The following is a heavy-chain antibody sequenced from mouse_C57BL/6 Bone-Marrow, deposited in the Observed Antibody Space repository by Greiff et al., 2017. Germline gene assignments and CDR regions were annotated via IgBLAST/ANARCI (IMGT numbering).Heavy chain of an antibody. J-gene: IGHJ4*01. D-gene: IGHD2-3*01. CDR2: IDPETGGT. CDR1: GYTFTDYE. CDR3: TRDGGWLRIYYAMDY. Sequence: QVQLQQSGAELVRPGASVTLSCKASGYTFTDYEMHWVKQTPVHGLEWIGAIDPETGGTAYNQKFKGKAILTADKSSITAYMELSSLTSEDSAVYYGTRDGGWLRIYYAMDYWGQGTSVTVSS. V-gene: IGHV1-15*01.